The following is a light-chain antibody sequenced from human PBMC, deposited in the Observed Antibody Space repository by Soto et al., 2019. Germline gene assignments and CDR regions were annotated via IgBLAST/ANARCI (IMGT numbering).Light chain of an antibody. CDR1: QGIKNW. CDR2: AAS. Sequence: DIQMTQSPSYVSASVGDRVTITCRASQGIKNWLAWYQQKPGKAPQLLISAASTLQSGVPSRFSGSGSGTDFTLTISSLQPEDSATYYCHQTYNTLYTFGQGTKVDIK. J-gene: IGKJ2*01. CDR3: HQTYNTLYT. V-gene: IGKV1-12*01.